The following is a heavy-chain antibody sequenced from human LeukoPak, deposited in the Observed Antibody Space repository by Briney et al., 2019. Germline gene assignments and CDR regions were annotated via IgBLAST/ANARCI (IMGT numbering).Heavy chain of an antibody. CDR3: ARDGYASGSHDY. V-gene: IGHV3-7*04. Sequence: GGFLRLSCATSGFTFSSYWMTWVRQAPGTGLEWVANIKEDGSRQHYIDSVKGRFTISRDNAKSSLYLQMNSLRVEDSAVYYCARDGYASGSHDYWGQGTLVTVSS. J-gene: IGHJ4*02. CDR1: GFTFSSYW. D-gene: IGHD3-10*01. CDR2: IKEDGSRQ.